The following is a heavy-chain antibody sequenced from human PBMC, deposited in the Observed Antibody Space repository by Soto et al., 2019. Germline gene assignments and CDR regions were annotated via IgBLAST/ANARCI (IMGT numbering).Heavy chain of an antibody. Sequence: SETLSLTCAVSGGSISGTTYSWSWIRQPPGKGLEWIGYIYDSGNTYYNPSLKSQFSISVDRSKNQFSLKLSSVTAADTAVYYCARGQGAAAGHSNFDSWRQGAMVTVSS. D-gene: IGHD6-13*01. J-gene: IGHJ4*02. CDR2: IYDSGNT. CDR1: GGSISGTTYS. CDR3: ARGQGAAAGHSNFDS. V-gene: IGHV4-30-2*01.